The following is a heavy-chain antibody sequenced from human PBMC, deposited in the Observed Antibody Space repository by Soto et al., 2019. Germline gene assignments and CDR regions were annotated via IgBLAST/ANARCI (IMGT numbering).Heavy chain of an antibody. J-gene: IGHJ4*02. CDR2: IGASGDIT. CDR1: GFSFTNFA. D-gene: IGHD2-21*02. CDR3: AKDDFTDRGDDYFDY. Sequence: GGSLRLSCAASGFSFTNFAMSWVRQAPGKGLEWVAGIGASGDITWYADSVKGRLSISRDNSKNTLYLQLNGPRFEDTAVYYCAKDDFTDRGDDYFDYWGPGTLVTVSS. V-gene: IGHV3-23*01.